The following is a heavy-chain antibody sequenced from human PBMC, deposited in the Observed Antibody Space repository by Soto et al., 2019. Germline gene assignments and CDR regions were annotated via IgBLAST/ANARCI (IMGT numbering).Heavy chain of an antibody. CDR1: GDTFTSYA. Sequence: GASVKVSCKASGDTFTSYAMHWVRQAPGQRLEWMGWINAGNGNTKYSQKFQGRVTITRDTSASTAYMELSSLRSEDTAVYYCARDRRILTGSFDPWGQGTLVTVSS. D-gene: IGHD3-9*01. V-gene: IGHV1-3*01. CDR2: INAGNGNT. J-gene: IGHJ5*02. CDR3: ARDRRILTGSFDP.